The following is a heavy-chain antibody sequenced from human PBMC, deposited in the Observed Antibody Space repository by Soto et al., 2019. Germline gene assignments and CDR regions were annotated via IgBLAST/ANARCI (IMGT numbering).Heavy chain of an antibody. CDR1: GGSISSYY. V-gene: IGHV4-59*01. CDR3: VREAYIGYGHAIDH. J-gene: IGHJ4*02. D-gene: IGHD5-12*01. CDR2: NYHSGTT. Sequence: SETLSLTCAVSGGSISSYYWILIRQPPGKGLEWIGYNYHSGTTNYNPSLKSRVTISVDTSKNQFSLRLTSVTAADTAIYYCVREAYIGYGHAIDHWGQGTLVTVSS.